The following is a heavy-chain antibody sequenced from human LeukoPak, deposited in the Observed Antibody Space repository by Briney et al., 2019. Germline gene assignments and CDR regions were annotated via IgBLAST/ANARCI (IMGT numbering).Heavy chain of an antibody. J-gene: IGHJ4*02. V-gene: IGHV3-64*01. CDR3: ARGDGSSRTFDY. D-gene: IGHD6-13*01. CDR2: ISSNGGST. CDR1: GFTFSSYA. Sequence: GGSLRLSCAASGFTFSSYAMHWVRQAPGKGLEYVSAISSNGGSTYYANSMKGRFTISRDNSENTLYLQMGSLRAEDMAVYYCARGDGSSRTFDYWGQGTLVTVSS.